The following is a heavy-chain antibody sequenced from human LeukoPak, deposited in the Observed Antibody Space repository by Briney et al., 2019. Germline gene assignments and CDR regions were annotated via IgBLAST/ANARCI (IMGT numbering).Heavy chain of an antibody. V-gene: IGHV1-18*01. J-gene: IGHJ4*02. CDR1: GYTFTSYG. Sequence: GASVKVSCKASGYTFTSYGISWVRQAPGQGLEWMGWISAYNGNTNYAQKLQGRVTMTTDTSTSTAYMELRSLRSDDTAVYYCARDMRRWLSSSGSRVLVYWGQGTLVTVSS. D-gene: IGHD6-19*01. CDR2: ISAYNGNT. CDR3: ARDMRRWLSSSGSRVLVY.